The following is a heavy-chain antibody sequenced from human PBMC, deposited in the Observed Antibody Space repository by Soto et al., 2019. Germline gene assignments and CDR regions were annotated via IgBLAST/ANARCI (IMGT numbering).Heavy chain of an antibody. CDR2: ISFSGAT. CDR1: GFSITSYI. V-gene: IGHV4-59*01. D-gene: IGHD3-9*01. CDR3: ARERRDGYKRYFEL. J-gene: IGHJ4*02. Sequence: PXETLSLTCTVAGFSITSYIWSWIRHTPGKGLDSIGSISFSGATYSNPSLKGRAALSVDTSENHLSLPLNSVTSADTAVYFWARERRDGYKRYFELWGKKNQVTVSS.